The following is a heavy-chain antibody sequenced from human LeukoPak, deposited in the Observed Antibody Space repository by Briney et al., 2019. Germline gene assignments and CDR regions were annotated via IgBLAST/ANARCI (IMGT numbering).Heavy chain of an antibody. CDR3: ARDMLTATRSYYYYYMDV. D-gene: IGHD2-21*02. J-gene: IGHJ6*03. CDR2: IIPIFGTA. CDR1: GGTFSSYA. V-gene: IGHV1-69*05. Sequence: SVKVSCKASGGTFSSYAIIWVRQAPGQGPEWMGGIIPIFGTANYAQKFQGRVTITTDESTSTAYMELSSLRSEDTAVYYCARDMLTATRSYYYYYMDVWGKGTTVTVSS.